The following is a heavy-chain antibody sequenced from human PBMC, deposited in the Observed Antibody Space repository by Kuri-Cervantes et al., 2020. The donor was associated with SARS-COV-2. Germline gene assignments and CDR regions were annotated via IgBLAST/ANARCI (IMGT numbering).Heavy chain of an antibody. Sequence: SVKVSCKAFGDSFSSYSFNWVRQAPGQGLEWMGGIIPMFGTADYAQKLQGRVTMTTDTSTSTAYMELRSLRSDDTAVYYCARFRVQLERRHPLSWFDPWGQGTLVTVSS. CDR3: ARFRVQLERRHPLSWFDP. CDR2: IIPMFGTA. CDR1: GDSFSSYS. D-gene: IGHD1-1*01. J-gene: IGHJ5*02. V-gene: IGHV1-69*05.